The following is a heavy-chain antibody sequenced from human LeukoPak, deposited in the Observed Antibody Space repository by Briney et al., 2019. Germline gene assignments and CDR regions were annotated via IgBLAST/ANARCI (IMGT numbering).Heavy chain of an antibody. CDR2: TSFDSRSK. CDR3: AGGNHIYGDQSLDT. CDR1: GFSFGAHA. V-gene: IGHV3-30*04. J-gene: IGHJ5*02. D-gene: IGHD2-21*02. Sequence: PGRSLRLSCVGSGFSFGAHAMHWVRQIPGKGLEWVAVTSFDSRSKHYADSVEGRFTISRDNPKKTLYLQMSDLREEDTAMYFCAGGNHIYGDQSLDTWGQGTLLTVSS.